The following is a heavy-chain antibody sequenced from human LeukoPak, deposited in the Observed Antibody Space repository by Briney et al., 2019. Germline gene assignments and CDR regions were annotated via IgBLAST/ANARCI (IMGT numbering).Heavy chain of an antibody. D-gene: IGHD1-26*01. CDR2: IYYSGST. J-gene: IGHJ4*02. Sequence: SETLSLTCTVSGGSISSSTSYWGWIRQPPGKGLEWIGSIYYSGSTSYNPSLKSRVTISVDTSKKQFSLKLDSVTAADTAVYYCARNASDSGASYFDYWGQGTLVTVSS. CDR3: ARNASDSGASYFDY. CDR1: GGSISSSTSY. V-gene: IGHV4-39*01.